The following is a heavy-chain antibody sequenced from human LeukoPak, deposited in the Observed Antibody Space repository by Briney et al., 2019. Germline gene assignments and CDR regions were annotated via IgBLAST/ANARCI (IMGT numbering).Heavy chain of an antibody. J-gene: IGHJ4*02. D-gene: IGHD5-18*01. Sequence: SETLSLTCTVSGGSISSYYWSWIRQPPGKGLEWIGSIYYSGSTYYNPSLKSRVTISVDTSKNQFSLKLSSVTAADTAVYYCARSQVDTAMVIGDWGQGTLVTVSS. CDR3: ARSQVDTAMVIGD. CDR2: IYYSGST. V-gene: IGHV4-59*05. CDR1: GGSISSYY.